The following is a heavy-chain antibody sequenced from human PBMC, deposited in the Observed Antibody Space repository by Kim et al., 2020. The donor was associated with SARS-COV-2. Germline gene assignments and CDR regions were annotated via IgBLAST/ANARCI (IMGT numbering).Heavy chain of an antibody. Sequence: SETLSLTCTVSGGSISSGGYYWSWIRQHPGKGLEWIGYIYYSGSTYYNPSLKSRVTISVDTSKNQFSLKLSSVTAADTAVYYCARLPVGATTGPPHFDYWGQGTLVTVSS. V-gene: IGHV4-31*03. D-gene: IGHD1-26*01. CDR3: ARLPVGATTGPPHFDY. J-gene: IGHJ4*02. CDR2: IYYSGST. CDR1: GGSISSGGYY.